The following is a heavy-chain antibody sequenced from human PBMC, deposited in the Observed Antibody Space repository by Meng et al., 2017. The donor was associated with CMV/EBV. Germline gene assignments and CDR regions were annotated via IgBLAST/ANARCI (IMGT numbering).Heavy chain of an antibody. V-gene: IGHV4-39*01. Sequence: LPCTVSGGSISSSSYYWGWIRQPPGKGLEWIGSIYYSGSTYYNPSLKSRVTISVDTSKNQFSLKLSSVTAADTAVYYCARQVSWFDPWGQGTLVTV. J-gene: IGHJ5*02. CDR3: ARQVSWFDP. CDR2: IYYSGST. CDR1: GGSISSSSYY.